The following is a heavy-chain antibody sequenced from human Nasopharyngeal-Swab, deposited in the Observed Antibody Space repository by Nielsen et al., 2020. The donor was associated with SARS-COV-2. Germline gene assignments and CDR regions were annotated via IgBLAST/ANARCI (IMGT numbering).Heavy chain of an antibody. D-gene: IGHD1-26*01. CDR3: ARGLRGSYWVY. V-gene: IGHV3-7*04. Sequence: GESLKISCAASGFTVSNNYMSWVRQAPGKGLEWVANIKQDGSEKYYVDSVKGRFTISRDNAKNSLYLQMNSLRAEDTAVYYCARGLRGSYWVYWGQGTLVTVSS. CDR2: IKQDGSEK. J-gene: IGHJ4*02. CDR1: GFTVSNNY.